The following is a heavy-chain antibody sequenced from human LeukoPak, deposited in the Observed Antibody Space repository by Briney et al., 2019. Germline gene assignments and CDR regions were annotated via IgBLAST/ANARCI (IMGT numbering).Heavy chain of an antibody. J-gene: IGHJ4*02. CDR3: ARGRGYSGYDADYYDSSGYYPFDY. Sequence: PSETLSLTCTVSGGSFSSNSYYWGWIRQPRGKGLEWIGTIFYSGSTYYNPSLKSRVTISVDTSKNQFSLKLSSVTAADTAVYYCARGRGYSGYDADYYDSSGYYPFDYWGQGTLVTVSS. CDR2: IFYSGST. V-gene: IGHV4-39*07. D-gene: IGHD3-22*01. CDR1: GGSFSSNSYY.